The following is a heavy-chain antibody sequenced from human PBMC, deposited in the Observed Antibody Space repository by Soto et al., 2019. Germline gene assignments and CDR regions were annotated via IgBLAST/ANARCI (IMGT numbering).Heavy chain of an antibody. J-gene: IGHJ6*04. CDR3: GREGTAPYKLYVIDA. V-gene: IGHV1-18*01. D-gene: IGHD1-1*01. CDR1: GYSFTTYG. CDR2: ISGYNGNT. Sequence: QVQLVQSRGEVKKPGASVKVSCKTSGYSFTTYGISWVRQAPGQGLEWMGWISGYNGNTNYAQNLQGRVTMTTDTSRRTAHMELRTLRTGAAGVYSCGREGTAPYKLYVIDAWGKGSTVTVSS.